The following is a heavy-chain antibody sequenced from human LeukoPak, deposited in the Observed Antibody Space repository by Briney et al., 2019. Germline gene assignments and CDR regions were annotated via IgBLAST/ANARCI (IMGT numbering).Heavy chain of an antibody. CDR1: GYTFTSYY. V-gene: IGHV1-46*01. J-gene: IGHJ6*02. Sequence: GASVKVSCKASGYTFTSYYMHWVQQAPGQGLEWMGIINPSGGSTSYAQKFQGRVTMTRDTSTSTVYMELSSLRSEDTAVYYCARARYYDFWSGYYYYYGMDVWGQGTTVTVSS. CDR3: ARARYYDFWSGYYYYYGMDV. CDR2: INPSGGST. D-gene: IGHD3-3*01.